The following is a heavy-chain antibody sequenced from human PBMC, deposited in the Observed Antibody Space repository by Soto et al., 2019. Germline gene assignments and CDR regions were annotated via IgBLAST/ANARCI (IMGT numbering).Heavy chain of an antibody. CDR3: ARGATHHMTTVFLGWFDP. CDR2: INHSGST. D-gene: IGHD4-17*01. CDR1: GGSFSGYY. V-gene: IGHV4-34*01. J-gene: IGHJ5*02. Sequence: QVQLQQWGAGLLKPSETLSLTCAVYGGSFSGYYWSWIRQPPGKGLEWIGEINHSGSTNYNLSLKSRVTISVDTSKSQFSLQMSSVTAADTAVYYRARGATHHMTTVFLGWFDPWGQGTLVTVAS.